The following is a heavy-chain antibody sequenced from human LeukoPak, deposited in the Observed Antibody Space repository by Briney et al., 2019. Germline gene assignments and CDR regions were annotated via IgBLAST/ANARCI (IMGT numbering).Heavy chain of an antibody. J-gene: IGHJ4*02. CDR3: ARDPYQLLPFDY. CDR1: GYTFTSYY. Sequence: ASVKVSCKASGYTFTSYYMHWVRLAPGQGLEWMGIINPSGGSTSYAQKFQGRVTMTRDTSTSTVYMELSSLRSEDTAVYYCARDPYQLLPFDYWGQGTLVTVSS. CDR2: INPSGGST. V-gene: IGHV1-46*01. D-gene: IGHD2-2*01.